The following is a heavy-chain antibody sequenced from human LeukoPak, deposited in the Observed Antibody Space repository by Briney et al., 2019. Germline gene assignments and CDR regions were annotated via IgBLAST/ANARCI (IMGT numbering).Heavy chain of an antibody. CDR1: GGSISSGGYS. D-gene: IGHD1-7*01. V-gene: IGHV4-30-2*01. Sequence: SETLSLTCAVSGGSISSGGYSWSWIRQPPGKGLEWIGYIYHSGSTYYNPSLKSRVTISVDRSKSQFSLKLSSVTAADTAVYYCARGITGSTRYFDYWGQGTLVTVSS. CDR3: ARGITGSTRYFDY. CDR2: IYHSGST. J-gene: IGHJ4*02.